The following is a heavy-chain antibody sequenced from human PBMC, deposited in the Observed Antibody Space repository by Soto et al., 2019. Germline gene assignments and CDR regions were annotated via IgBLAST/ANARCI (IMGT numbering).Heavy chain of an antibody. CDR1: GYTFTSYD. CDR3: ARGGVSGYDYIWGSYRYDYYYYMDV. Sequence: ASVKVSCKASGYTFTSYDINWVRHAPGQGLEWMGCMNPNSGNTGYAQKFQGRVTMTRNTSISTAYMELSSLRSEDTAVYYCARGGVSGYDYIWGSYRYDYYYYMDVWGKGTTVTVSS. J-gene: IGHJ6*03. D-gene: IGHD3-16*02. CDR2: MNPNSGNT. V-gene: IGHV1-8*01.